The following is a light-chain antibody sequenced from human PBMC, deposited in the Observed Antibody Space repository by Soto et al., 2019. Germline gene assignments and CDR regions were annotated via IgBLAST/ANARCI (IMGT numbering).Light chain of an antibody. CDR2: DTS. CDR3: QQYGSSPS. V-gene: IGKV3D-20*01. Sequence: EIVLTQYTATLSLSPGERATLYCGASQRVSGGFLAWYQQKPGLAPRLILYDTSFRATGIPDRFSGSGSGTDFTLTISRLDPEDFAVYYCQQYGSSPSFGQGSKVDIK. J-gene: IGKJ1*01. CDR1: QRVSGGF.